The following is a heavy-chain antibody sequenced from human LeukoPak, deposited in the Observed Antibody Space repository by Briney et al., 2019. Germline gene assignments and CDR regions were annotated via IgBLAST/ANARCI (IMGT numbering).Heavy chain of an antibody. CDR1: GGSISSGGYY. V-gene: IGHV4-31*03. D-gene: IGHD3-9*01. Sequence: SETLSLTCTVSGGSISSGGYYWSWIRQHPGKGLEWIGYIYYSGSNYYNPSLKSRVTISVDTSKNQFSLKLSSVTAADTAVYYCARALRYFDWLPYGMDVWGQGTTVTVSS. CDR2: IYYSGSN. CDR3: ARALRYFDWLPYGMDV. J-gene: IGHJ6*02.